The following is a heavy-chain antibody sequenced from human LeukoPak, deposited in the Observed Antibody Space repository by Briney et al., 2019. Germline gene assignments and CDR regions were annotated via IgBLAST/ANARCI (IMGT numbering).Heavy chain of an antibody. V-gene: IGHV4-59*08. D-gene: IGHD6-13*01. CDR2: IYYSGST. CDR3: ARWYSSSWYFGAFDI. CDR1: GGSFSGYY. Sequence: PSETLSLTCAVYGGSFSGYYWSWIRQPPGKGLEWIGYIYYSGSTNYNPSLKSRVTISVDTSKNQFSLKLSSVTAADTAVYYCARWYSSSWYFGAFDIWGQGTMVTVSS. J-gene: IGHJ3*02.